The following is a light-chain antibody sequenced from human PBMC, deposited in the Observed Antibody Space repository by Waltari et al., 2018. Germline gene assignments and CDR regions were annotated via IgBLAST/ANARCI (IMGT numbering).Light chain of an antibody. Sequence: SYELTQPPSVSVSPGQTVRITCSGAKLGNKYVSWYQQKPGQSPVLVIYQDTVRPSGISERFSGSNSGNTATLTISVTQAADEAEYYCQASDSSTGVVFGGGTKLTVL. CDR2: QDT. CDR3: QASDSSTGVV. V-gene: IGLV3-1*01. CDR1: KLGNKY. J-gene: IGLJ2*01.